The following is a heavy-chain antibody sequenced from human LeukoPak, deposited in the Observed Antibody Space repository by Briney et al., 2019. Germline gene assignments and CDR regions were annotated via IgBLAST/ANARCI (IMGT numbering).Heavy chain of an antibody. V-gene: IGHV4-34*01. CDR3: ARVRSSWPDY. Sequence: SETLSLTCAVYGGSFSGYYWSWIRQPPGKGLEWIGEINHSGSTNYNPSLKSRVTISVDTSKNQFSLKLSSVTAADTAVYYCARVRSSWPDYWGQGTLVTVSS. CDR2: INHSGST. CDR1: GGSFSGYY. D-gene: IGHD6-13*01. J-gene: IGHJ4*02.